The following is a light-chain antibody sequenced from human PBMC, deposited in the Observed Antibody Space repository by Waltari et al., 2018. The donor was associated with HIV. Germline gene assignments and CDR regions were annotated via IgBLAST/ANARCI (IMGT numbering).Light chain of an antibody. CDR2: GKS. J-gene: IGLJ2*01. Sequence: QSLLTQPPSVSGAPGQRVTISCTGSSSNIGAGFDVHWYQQLPGTVPKLLIYGKSNRPSGVPHRCSGSKSGTSASLAITGLQAEDEADYYCQSYDRSLSGYVVFGGGTKLTVL. CDR1: SSNIGAGFD. V-gene: IGLV1-40*01. CDR3: QSYDRSLSGYVV.